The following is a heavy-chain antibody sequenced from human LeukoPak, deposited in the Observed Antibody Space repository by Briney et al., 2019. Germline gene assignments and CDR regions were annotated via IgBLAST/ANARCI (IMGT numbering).Heavy chain of an antibody. Sequence: QPGGSLRLSCAASGFTFSSYGMHWVRQAPGKGLEWVAFIRYDGSNKYYADSVKGRFTISRDNSKNTLYLQMNSLRADDTAAYYCAKETTMVRGVMDYWGQGTLVTVSS. D-gene: IGHD3-10*01. CDR1: GFTFSSYG. V-gene: IGHV3-30*02. CDR3: AKETTMVRGVMDY. J-gene: IGHJ4*02. CDR2: IRYDGSNK.